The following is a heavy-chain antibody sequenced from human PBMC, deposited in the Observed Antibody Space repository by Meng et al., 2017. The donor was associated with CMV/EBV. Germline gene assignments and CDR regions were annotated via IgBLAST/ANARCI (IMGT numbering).Heavy chain of an antibody. CDR2: IIPILGIA. V-gene: IGHV1-69*04. CDR3: ARDIIAIFEVVRGGMDV. J-gene: IGHJ6*02. D-gene: IGHD3-3*01. Sequence: SVKVSCKASGGTFSSYTISWVRQAPGQGLEWMGRIIPILGIANYAQKFQGRVTITADKSTSTAYMELSSLRSEDTAVYYCARDIIAIFEVVRGGMDVWGQGTTVTVSS. CDR1: GGTFSSYT.